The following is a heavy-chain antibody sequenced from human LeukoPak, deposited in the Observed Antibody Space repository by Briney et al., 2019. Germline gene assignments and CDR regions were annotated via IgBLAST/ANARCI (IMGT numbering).Heavy chain of an antibody. Sequence: GGSLTLSHAPSGLTFSNYDMRWVRQAPGKGLEWVSCISWSGGSTYHADSVKGRHTISRDNSKNTLYLQMNSLRAEDTAVYYCAKELDSSGYFVYWGRGTLVSVSS. CDR3: AKELDSSGYFVY. CDR2: ISWSGGST. V-gene: IGHV3-23*01. J-gene: IGHJ4*02. D-gene: IGHD3-22*01. CDR1: GLTFSNYD.